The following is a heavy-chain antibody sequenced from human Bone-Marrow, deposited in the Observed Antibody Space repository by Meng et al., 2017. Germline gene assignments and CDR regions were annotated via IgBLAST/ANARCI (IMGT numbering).Heavy chain of an antibody. CDR2: IYYSGST. CDR3: ARDDDENCSGGSCYSFGAFDI. D-gene: IGHD2-15*01. CDR1: GGSVSSGSYY. Sequence: SETLSLTCTVSGGSVSSGSYYWSWIRQPPGKGLEWIGYIYYSGSTNYNPSLKSRVTISVDTSKNQFSLKLSSVTAADTAVYYCARDDDENCSGGSCYSFGAFDIWGQGTMVTVSS. V-gene: IGHV4-61*01. J-gene: IGHJ3*02.